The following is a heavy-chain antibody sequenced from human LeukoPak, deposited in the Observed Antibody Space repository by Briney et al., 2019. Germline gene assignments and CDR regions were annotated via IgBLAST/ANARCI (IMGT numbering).Heavy chain of an antibody. D-gene: IGHD5-18*01. CDR1: GGTFSSYA. CDR3: ARDRRSYGYDAFDI. CDR2: IIPIFDTP. V-gene: IGHV1-69*13. Sequence: ASVKVSCKASGGTFSSYAISWVRQAPGQGLEWMGGIIPIFDTPNYAQKFQGRVTITADESTSTAYMELSSLRSEDTAVYYCARDRRSYGYDAFDIWGQGTMVTVSS. J-gene: IGHJ3*02.